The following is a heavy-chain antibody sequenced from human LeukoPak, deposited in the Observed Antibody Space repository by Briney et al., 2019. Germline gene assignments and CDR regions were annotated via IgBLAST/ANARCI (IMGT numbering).Heavy chain of an antibody. D-gene: IGHD3-10*01. CDR2: IIPIFGTA. CDR3: ARVSWYYYGSGSPPSEFWFDP. V-gene: IGHV1-69*13. Sequence: GASVKVSCKASGGTFSSYAISWVRQAPGQGLEWMGGIIPIFGTANYAQKFQGRVTITADESTSTAYMELSSLRSEDTAVYYCARVSWYYYGSGSPPSEFWFDPWGQGTLVTVSS. CDR1: GGTFSSYA. J-gene: IGHJ5*02.